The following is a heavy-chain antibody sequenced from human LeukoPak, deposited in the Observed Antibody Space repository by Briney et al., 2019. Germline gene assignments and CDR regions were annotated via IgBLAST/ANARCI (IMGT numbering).Heavy chain of an antibody. CDR3: AKDRRAGSYDY. CDR1: GFTFSRNG. V-gene: IGHV3-23*01. Sequence: GGSLRLSCAASGFTFSRNGMTWFRQAPGKGLEWVSAISGSGGNTYYADSVKGRFTISRDNSKNTLYLQMNSLRAEDTAVYYCAKDRRAGSYDYWGQGTLVTVSS. D-gene: IGHD3-10*01. CDR2: ISGSGGNT. J-gene: IGHJ4*02.